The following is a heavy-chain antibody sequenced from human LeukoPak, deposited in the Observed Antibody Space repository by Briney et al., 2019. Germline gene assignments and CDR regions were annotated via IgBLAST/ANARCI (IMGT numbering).Heavy chain of an antibody. Sequence: SGPTLVNPTQTLTLTCTFSGFSLSTSGMCVSWIRQPPGKALEWLARIDSDDGKYYSTSLKIRLTISKDTSKNQVILTMTNMDPVDTATYYCARTNLGFSPIGTVFYYGMDVWGQGTTVTVSS. J-gene: IGHJ6*02. CDR1: GFSLSTSGMC. CDR2: IDSDDGK. V-gene: IGHV2-70*11. D-gene: IGHD4-17*01. CDR3: ARTNLGFSPIGTVFYYGMDV.